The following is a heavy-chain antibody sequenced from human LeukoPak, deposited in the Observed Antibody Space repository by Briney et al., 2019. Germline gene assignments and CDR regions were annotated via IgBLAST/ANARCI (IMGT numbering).Heavy chain of an antibody. Sequence: ASVTVSCKVSGYTLTELSMHWVRQAPGKGLEWMGGFDPEDGETIYAQKFQGRVTMTEDTSTDTAYMELSSLRSEDTAVYYCATHTPYYYDSSGYFGLDYWGQGTLVTVSS. CDR2: FDPEDGET. D-gene: IGHD3-22*01. CDR1: GYTLTELS. J-gene: IGHJ4*02. V-gene: IGHV1-24*01. CDR3: ATHTPYYYDSSGYFGLDY.